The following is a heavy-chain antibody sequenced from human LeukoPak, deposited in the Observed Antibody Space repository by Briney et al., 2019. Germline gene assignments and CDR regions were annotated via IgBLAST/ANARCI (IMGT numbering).Heavy chain of an antibody. CDR3: ARGYYYDSSGYSHSDAFDI. J-gene: IGHJ3*02. CDR2: IYHSGST. CDR1: GGSISSGGYS. V-gene: IGHV4-30-2*01. Sequence: PSETLSLTCAVSGGSISSGGYSWSWIRQPPGKGLEWIGYIYHSGSTYYNPSLKSRVTISVDRSKNQFSLKLSSVTAADAAVYYCARGYYYDSSGYSHSDAFDIWGQGTMVTVSS. D-gene: IGHD3-22*01.